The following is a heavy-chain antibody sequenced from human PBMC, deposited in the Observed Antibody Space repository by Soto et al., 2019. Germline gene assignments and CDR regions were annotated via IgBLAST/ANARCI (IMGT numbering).Heavy chain of an antibody. D-gene: IGHD4-4*01. CDR1: GYSFSNYW. J-gene: IGHJ6*02. Sequence: SLKISCKGSGYSFSNYWIGWVRQMPGKGLEWMGIVYPGDSDTRYSPPFEGQVTISVDKSISTAYLQWSSLKASDTAMYYCARHGYSNFPYYYYGMDVWGQGTTVTVSS. V-gene: IGHV5-51*01. CDR2: VYPGDSDT. CDR3: ARHGYSNFPYYYYGMDV.